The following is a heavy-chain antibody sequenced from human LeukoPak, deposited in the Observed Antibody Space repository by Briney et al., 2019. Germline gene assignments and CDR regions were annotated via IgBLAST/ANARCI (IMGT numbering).Heavy chain of an antibody. D-gene: IGHD2-21*02. CDR3: AKDLERHIVVVTASAVDY. CDR2: IWYDGTNK. Sequence: GGSLRLSCAASGFTFSRHGMHWVRQAPGKGLEWLTLIWYDGTNKYYADSVKGRFTISRDNSKNTLYLQMNSLRAEDTAVYYCAKDLERHIVVVTASAVDYWGQGTLVTVSS. V-gene: IGHV3-30*02. CDR1: GFTFSRHG. J-gene: IGHJ4*02.